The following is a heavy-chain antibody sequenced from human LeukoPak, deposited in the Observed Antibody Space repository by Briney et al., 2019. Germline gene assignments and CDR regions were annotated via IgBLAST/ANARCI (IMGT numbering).Heavy chain of an antibody. D-gene: IGHD3-10*01. CDR2: INHSGST. J-gene: IGHJ5*02. CDR1: GGSLSNYY. V-gene: IGHV4-34*01. Sequence: SETLSLTCAVYGGSLSNYYWSWIRQPPGKGLEWIGEINHSGSTKYNPSLKSRVTISVDMSKNQFSLELSSVTAADMAVYYCARGPASGSTFAWFDPWGQGTLVTASS. CDR3: ARGPASGSTFAWFDP.